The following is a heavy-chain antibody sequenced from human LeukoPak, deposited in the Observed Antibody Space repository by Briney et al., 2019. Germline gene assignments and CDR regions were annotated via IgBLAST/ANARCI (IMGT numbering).Heavy chain of an antibody. CDR3: ASEGPIAAAGTGAFDI. V-gene: IGHV3-11*01. Sequence: GGSLRLSCAASGFTFSDYYMSWIRQAPGKGLEWVSYISSSGSTIYYADSVKGRFTISRDDAKNSLYLQMNSLRAEDTAVYYCASEGPIAAAGTGAFDIWGQGTMVTVSS. J-gene: IGHJ3*02. CDR1: GFTFSDYY. D-gene: IGHD6-13*01. CDR2: ISSSGSTI.